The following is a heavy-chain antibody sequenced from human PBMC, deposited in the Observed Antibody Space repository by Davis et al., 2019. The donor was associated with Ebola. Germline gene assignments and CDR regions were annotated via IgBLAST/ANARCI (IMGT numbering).Heavy chain of an antibody. V-gene: IGHV1-2*02. J-gene: IGHJ2*01. Sequence: ASVKVSCKASGYTFTGYYMHWVRQAPGQGLEWMGWINPNSGGTNYAQKLQGRVTMTTDTSTSTAYMELRSLRSDDTAVYYCARDGPIGYCSGGSCRNIYWYFDLWGRGTLVTVSS. D-gene: IGHD2-15*01. CDR3: ARDGPIGYCSGGSCRNIYWYFDL. CDR2: INPNSGGT. CDR1: GYTFTGYY.